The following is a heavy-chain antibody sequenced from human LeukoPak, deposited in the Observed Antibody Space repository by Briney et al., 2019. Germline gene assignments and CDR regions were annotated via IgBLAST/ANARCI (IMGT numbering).Heavy chain of an antibody. CDR1: GGSFSGYY. CDR3: ARDHYYNSSGYTFGY. J-gene: IGHJ4*02. D-gene: IGHD3-22*01. CDR2: INHSGST. Sequence: SETLSLTCAVYGGSFSGYYWSWIRQPPGKGLEWIGGINHSGSTNYNPSLKSRVTISVDTSKNQFSLKLSSVTAADTAVYYCARDHYYNSSGYTFGYWGQGTLVTVSS. V-gene: IGHV4-34*01.